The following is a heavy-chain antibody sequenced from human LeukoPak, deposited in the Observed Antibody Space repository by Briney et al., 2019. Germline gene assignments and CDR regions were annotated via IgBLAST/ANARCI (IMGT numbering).Heavy chain of an antibody. Sequence: APVKVSCKASGYTFTSYGINWVRQAPGQGFEWMGWISGHNGHTNYVQKMQGRVTMTTDTSTNTAYMELRNLTSDDTAVYYCARGPGIAVAGVFDYWGQGSLVTVSS. V-gene: IGHV1-18*04. D-gene: IGHD6-19*01. CDR3: ARGPGIAVAGVFDY. CDR2: ISGHNGHT. CDR1: GYTFTSYG. J-gene: IGHJ4*02.